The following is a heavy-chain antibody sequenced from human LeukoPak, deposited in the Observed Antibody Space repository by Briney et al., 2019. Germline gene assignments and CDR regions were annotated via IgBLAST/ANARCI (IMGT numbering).Heavy chain of an antibody. CDR1: GFSFSNYW. D-gene: IGHD2-15*01. J-gene: IGHJ6*03. V-gene: IGHV3-7*01. CDR2: IRGDESRK. Sequence: GGSLRLSCAASGFSFSNYWMTWLRQAPGKGLEWVANIRGDESRKYYLDSVTGRFTISRDNAKNSMYLQMNSLRAEETAVYFCARTAYSDEGMDVWGKGTTVTVSS. CDR3: ARTAYSDEGMDV.